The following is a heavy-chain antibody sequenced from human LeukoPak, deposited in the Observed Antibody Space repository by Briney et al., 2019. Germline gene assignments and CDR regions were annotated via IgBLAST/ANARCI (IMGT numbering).Heavy chain of an antibody. V-gene: IGHV3-23*01. D-gene: IGHD3-16*01. J-gene: IGHJ6*03. CDR3: AKGLRTGVGPYMGYHYYMDV. CDR2: ISGSGGST. Sequence: PGGSLRLSCAASGFTFSSYAMSWVRQAPGKGLEWVSAISGSGGSTYYADSVKGRFTISRDNSKNTLYLQMNSLRAEDTAVYYCAKGLRTGVGPYMGYHYYMDVWGKGATVTVSS. CDR1: GFTFSSYA.